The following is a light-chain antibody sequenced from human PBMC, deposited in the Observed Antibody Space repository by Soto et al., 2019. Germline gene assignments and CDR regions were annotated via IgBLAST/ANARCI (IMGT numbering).Light chain of an antibody. V-gene: IGKV3-15*01. CDR1: QSVSSRY. CDR3: QQYNNWPSWT. Sequence: EIELTQSPGTLSLSPGERATLSCRASQSVSSRYLAWYQQKPGQAPRLLIYGASTRATGIPARFSGSGSGTEFTLTISSLQSEDFAVYYCQQYNNWPSWTFGQGTKVDIK. CDR2: GAS. J-gene: IGKJ1*01.